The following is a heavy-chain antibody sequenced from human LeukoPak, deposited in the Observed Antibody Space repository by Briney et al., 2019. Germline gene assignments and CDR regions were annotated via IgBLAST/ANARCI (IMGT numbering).Heavy chain of an antibody. CDR2: IYYSGST. CDR1: GGSISSYY. V-gene: IGHV4-59*08. Sequence: SETLSLTCTVSGGSISSYYWSWIRQPPGKGLEWIGYIYYSGSTNYNPSLKSRVTISEDTSKNQFSLKLSSVTAADTAVYYCARAYCSSTSCYLAAFDIWGQGTMVTVSS. CDR3: ARAYCSSTSCYLAAFDI. D-gene: IGHD2-2*01. J-gene: IGHJ3*02.